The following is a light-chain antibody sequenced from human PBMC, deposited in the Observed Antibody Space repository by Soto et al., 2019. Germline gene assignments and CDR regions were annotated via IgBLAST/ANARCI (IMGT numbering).Light chain of an antibody. J-gene: IGKJ1*01. V-gene: IGKV3-15*01. Sequence: EIVMTQSPATLSVSPGERATLSCRASQSVNSNFAWYQQKPAQSPRLLLYGASTKAPGIPPRFSGSGSGTEFTLTNTSLQSKDVAVYYCQQYNNWPRKFGQGTRVEIK. CDR3: QQYNNWPRK. CDR1: QSVNSN. CDR2: GAS.